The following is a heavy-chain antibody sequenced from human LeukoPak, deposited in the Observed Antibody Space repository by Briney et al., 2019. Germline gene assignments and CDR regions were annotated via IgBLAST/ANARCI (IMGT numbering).Heavy chain of an antibody. V-gene: IGHV4-4*07. CDR1: GGSISSYY. J-gene: IGHJ5*02. D-gene: IGHD3-9*01. CDR2: IYTSGST. Sequence: SETLSLTCTVSGGSISSYYWSWIRQPAGKGLEWIGRIYTSGSTNYNPSLKSRVTMSVDTSKNQFSLKLSSVTAADTAVYYCAREKLLTCYYKRDWFDPWGQGTPVTVSS. CDR3: AREKLLTCYYKRDWFDP.